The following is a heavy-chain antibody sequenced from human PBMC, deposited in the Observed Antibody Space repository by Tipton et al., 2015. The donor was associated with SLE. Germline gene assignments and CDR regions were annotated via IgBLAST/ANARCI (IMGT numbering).Heavy chain of an antibody. J-gene: IGHJ4*02. CDR1: GFNFSSYG. CDR2: IWYDGSNK. CDR3: AKSKGAAAFDY. Sequence: SGFNFSSYGMHWVRQAPGKGLEWVAVIWYDGSNKYYADFVKGRFTISRDNSKNTLYLQMNSLRAEDTAVYYCAKSKGAAAFDYWGQGTLVTVSS. D-gene: IGHD6-13*01. V-gene: IGHV3-33*06.